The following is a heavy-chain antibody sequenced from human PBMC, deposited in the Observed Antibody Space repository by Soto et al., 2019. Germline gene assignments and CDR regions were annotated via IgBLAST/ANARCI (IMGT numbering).Heavy chain of an antibody. CDR3: AKGMGLYSQHNWNWERGPDYYYYYMDV. V-gene: IGHV3-30*18. J-gene: IGHJ6*03. CDR2: ISYDGSNK. CDR1: GFTFSSYG. Sequence: GGSLRLSCAASGFTFSSYGMHWVRQAPGKGLEWVAVISYDGSNKYYADSVKGRFTISRDNSKNTLYLQMNSLRAEDTAVYYCAKGMGLYSQHNWNWERGPDYYYYYMDVWGKGTTVTVSS. D-gene: IGHD1-7*01.